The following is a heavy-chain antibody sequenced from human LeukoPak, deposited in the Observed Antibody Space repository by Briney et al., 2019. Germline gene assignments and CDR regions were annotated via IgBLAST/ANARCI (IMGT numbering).Heavy chain of an antibody. D-gene: IGHD1-26*01. V-gene: IGHV3-30-3*01. CDR1: GFTFSNYV. Sequence: GGTLRVSCAASGFTFSNYVMHWVRQAPGKGLEWVAVVSYDGSSPYHADSVRGRFSISSDHSKNTVYLQMDSLGVEDTAVYYCARERVGTAETFDNWGQGTLVTVSS. CDR3: ARERVGTAETFDN. J-gene: IGHJ4*02. CDR2: VSYDGSSP.